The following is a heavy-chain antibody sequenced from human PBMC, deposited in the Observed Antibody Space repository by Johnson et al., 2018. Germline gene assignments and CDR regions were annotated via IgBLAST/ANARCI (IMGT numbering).Heavy chain of an antibody. Sequence: VQLLESGGGVVQPGRSLRLSCAASGFTFSSYAMHWVRQAPGKGLEWVAVISYDGSNKYYADSVKGRFTISRDNSKNTLYLQMNSLRAEDTAVYYCAAARLPLFYYYYYMDVWGKGTTVTVSS. CDR2: ISYDGSNK. J-gene: IGHJ6*03. CDR1: GFTFSSYA. CDR3: AAARLPLFYYYYYMDV. V-gene: IGHV3-30-3*01. D-gene: IGHD2-15*01.